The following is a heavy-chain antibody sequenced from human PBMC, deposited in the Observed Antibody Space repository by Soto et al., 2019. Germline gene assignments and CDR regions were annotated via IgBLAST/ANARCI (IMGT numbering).Heavy chain of an antibody. J-gene: IGHJ4*02. Sequence: QVQLQESGPGLVKPSQTLSLTCTVSGGSISSGGYYWSWIRQHPGKGLEWIGYIYYSGSTYYNPSPKSRVTVPVDTSKNQFSLKLSSVTAADTAVYYCARERRYYYGSGSVEVDYWGQGTLVTVSS. CDR3: ARERRYYYGSGSVEVDY. CDR1: GGSISSGGYY. V-gene: IGHV4-31*03. CDR2: IYYSGST. D-gene: IGHD3-10*01.